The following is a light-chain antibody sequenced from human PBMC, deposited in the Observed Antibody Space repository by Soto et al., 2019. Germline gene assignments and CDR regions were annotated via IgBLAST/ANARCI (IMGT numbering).Light chain of an antibody. CDR3: HQYKIYPYS. CDR1: QDIINN. Sequence: DVQMTQSPSSLSASVGDRVIITCRASQDIINNVAWFQQRPGKAPKPLLYVASSLQNGVPSRFSGSGFGTDFTLIITGLQPEDFATYYCHQYKIYPYSFGQGTKLEIK. J-gene: IGKJ2*01. CDR2: VAS. V-gene: IGKV1-16*01.